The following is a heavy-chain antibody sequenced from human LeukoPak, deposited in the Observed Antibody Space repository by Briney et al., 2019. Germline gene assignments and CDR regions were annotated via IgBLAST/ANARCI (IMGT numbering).Heavy chain of an antibody. J-gene: IGHJ4*02. Sequence: GASVKVSCKASGYTFTSYGISRVRQAPGQGLEWMGWISAYNGNTNYAQKLQGRVTMTTDTSTSTAYMELRSLRSDDTAVYYCARVQGVAGTRGYYFDYWGQGTLVTVSS. CDR3: ARVQGVAGTRGYYFDY. V-gene: IGHV1-18*01. CDR2: ISAYNGNT. D-gene: IGHD6-19*01. CDR1: GYTFTSYG.